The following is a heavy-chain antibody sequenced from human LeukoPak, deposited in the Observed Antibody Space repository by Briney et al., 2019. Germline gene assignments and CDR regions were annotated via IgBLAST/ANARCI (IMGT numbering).Heavy chain of an antibody. D-gene: IGHD6-13*01. V-gene: IGHV1-2*02. CDR2: INPNSGGT. J-gene: IGHJ4*02. Sequence: GSSVKVSCKASGGTFSSYAISWVRQAPGQGLEWMGWINPNSGGTNYAQKFQGRVTMTRDTSISTAYMELSRLRSDDTAVYYCARIRRPTAAGTLGVGEEDWGQGTLVTVSS. CDR3: ARIRRPTAAGTLGVGEED. CDR1: GGTFSSYA.